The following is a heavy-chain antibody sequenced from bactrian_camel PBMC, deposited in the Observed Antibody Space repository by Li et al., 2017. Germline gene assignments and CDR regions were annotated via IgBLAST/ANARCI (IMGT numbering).Heavy chain of an antibody. J-gene: IGHJ4*01. D-gene: IGHD2*01. CDR2: IRRYSGTT. Sequence: QVQLVESGGGSVQVGGSLRLSCAASGNTDNLCSMGWFRQAPGKEREGVAAIRRYSGTTFHADSVKGRFTISKDNAKKYLYLQMNNLKPEDTAMYRCAAARFGTDCESESWQRGYNYNGRGTQVTVS. CDR1: GNTDNLCS. V-gene: IGHV3-3*01.